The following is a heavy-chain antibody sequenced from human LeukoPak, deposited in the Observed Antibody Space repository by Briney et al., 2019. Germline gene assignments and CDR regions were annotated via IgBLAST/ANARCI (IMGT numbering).Heavy chain of an antibody. J-gene: IGHJ4*02. D-gene: IGHD3-10*01. CDR3: ARVVTASGLLWFGEYSQYYFDY. V-gene: IGHV1-18*01. Sequence: ASVKVSCKASGYTFTNYGVSWVRQAPGQGLEWMGWISAYNGNTDYAQKLQGRVTMTTDTSTSTAYMELRSLRSDDTAVYYCARVVTASGLLWFGEYSQYYFDYWGQGTLVTVSS. CDR1: GYTFTNYG. CDR2: ISAYNGNT.